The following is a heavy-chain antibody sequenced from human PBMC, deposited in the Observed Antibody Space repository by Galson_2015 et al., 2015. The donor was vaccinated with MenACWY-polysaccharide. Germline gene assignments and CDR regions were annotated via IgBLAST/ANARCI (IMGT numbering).Heavy chain of an antibody. CDR3: ARWAGTCSSPRCPYFFDY. CDR1: GRTFSNFI. D-gene: IGHD1-7*01. J-gene: IGHJ4*02. CDR2: IVPKFGSP. V-gene: IGHV1-69*13. Sequence: SVKVSCKASGRTFSNFIFSWVRQSPGQRLEWMGAIVPKFGSPDYAQKFQGRLTIAADESTTTLSMELTSLTSEDTAVYYCARWAGTCSSPRCPYFFDYWGQGTLVTVSS.